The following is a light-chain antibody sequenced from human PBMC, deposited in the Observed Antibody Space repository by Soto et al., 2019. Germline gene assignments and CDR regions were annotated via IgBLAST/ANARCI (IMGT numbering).Light chain of an antibody. CDR3: QQYGSPLWT. V-gene: IGKV3-20*01. CDR2: STS. J-gene: IGKJ1*01. CDR1: QSVGSAW. Sequence: ENVLTQSPGTLSLSPGERATLSCRASQSVGSAWLAWYQQKPGQAPRLLLYSTSTRATGIPDRFTGSGSGKDFTLTISRLEPEDFAVYYCQQYGSPLWTFGQGTKVEVK.